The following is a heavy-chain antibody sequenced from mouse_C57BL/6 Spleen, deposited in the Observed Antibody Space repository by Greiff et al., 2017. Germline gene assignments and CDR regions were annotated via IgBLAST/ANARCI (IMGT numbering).Heavy chain of an antibody. CDR1: GYTFTDYN. Sequence: VQLQQSGPELVKPGASVKIPCKASGYTFTDYNMDWVKQSHGKSLEWIGDINPNNGGTIYNQKFKGKATLTVDKSSSTAYMELRSLTAEDTAVYDCARLYTDYYGSSYGYWYFDVWGTGTTVTVSS. D-gene: IGHD1-1*01. CDR3: ARLYTDYYGSSYGYWYFDV. J-gene: IGHJ1*03. CDR2: INPNNGGT. V-gene: IGHV1-18*01.